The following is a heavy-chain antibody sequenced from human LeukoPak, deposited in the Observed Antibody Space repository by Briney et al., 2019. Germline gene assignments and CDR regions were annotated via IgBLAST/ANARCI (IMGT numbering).Heavy chain of an antibody. Sequence: ASVKVSCKASGYSFTTYYIHWVRQAPGKGLDWMGIINPSGGSTSYSQQFQGRITLTRDTSTSTVYMDLSSLTSEDTAVYYCARVGYCSGGSCYYLAYWGQGTLVTVSS. V-gene: IGHV1-46*01. CDR3: ARVGYCSGGSCYYLAY. D-gene: IGHD2-15*01. CDR2: INPSGGST. J-gene: IGHJ4*02. CDR1: GYSFTTYY.